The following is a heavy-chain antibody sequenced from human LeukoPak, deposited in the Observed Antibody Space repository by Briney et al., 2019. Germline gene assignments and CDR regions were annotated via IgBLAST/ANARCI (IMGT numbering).Heavy chain of an antibody. CDR1: GGSISSYY. CDR3: VGSGKAYYFDY. Sequence: SETLSLTCTVSGGSISSYYWSWIRQPPGKGLEWIGYIYYSGSTNYNPSLKSRVTISVDTSKNQFSLKLSSVTAADTAVYYCVGSGKAYYFDYRGQGTLVTVSS. J-gene: IGHJ4*02. V-gene: IGHV4-59*08. CDR2: IYYSGST.